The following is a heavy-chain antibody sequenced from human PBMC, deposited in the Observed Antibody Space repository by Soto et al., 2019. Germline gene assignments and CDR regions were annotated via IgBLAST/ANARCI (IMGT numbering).Heavy chain of an antibody. D-gene: IGHD3-10*01. Sequence: PSETLSLTCTVSGGSISSGGYYWSWIRQHPGKGLEWIGYIYYSGSTYYNPSLKSRVTISVDTSKNQFSLKLSSVTAADTAVYYCARDREDYYGSGYGMDVWGQGTTVTVSS. J-gene: IGHJ6*02. CDR3: ARDREDYYGSGYGMDV. CDR2: IYYSGST. CDR1: GGSISSGGYY. V-gene: IGHV4-31*03.